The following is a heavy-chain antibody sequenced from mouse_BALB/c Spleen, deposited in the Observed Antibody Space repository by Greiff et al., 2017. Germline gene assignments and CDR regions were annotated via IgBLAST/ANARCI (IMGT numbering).Heavy chain of an antibody. CDR2: ISSGGSYT. CDR1: GFTFSSYG. Sequence: EVQGVESGGDLVKPGGSLKLSCAASGFTFSSYGMSWVRQTPDKRLEWVATISSGGSYTYYPDSVKGRFTISRDNAKNTLYLQMSSLKSEDTAMYYCARQYGNYPYYFDYWGQGTTLTVSS. J-gene: IGHJ2*01. D-gene: IGHD2-1*01. CDR3: ARQYGNYPYYFDY. V-gene: IGHV5-6*01.